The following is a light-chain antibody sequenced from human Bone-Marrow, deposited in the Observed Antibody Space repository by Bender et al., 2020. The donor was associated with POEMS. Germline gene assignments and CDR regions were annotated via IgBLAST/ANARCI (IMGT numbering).Light chain of an antibody. CDR3: CSYAGRSTLI. J-gene: IGLJ2*01. Sequence: QSALTPPASVSGSRGQSITIPCTGTASDVGSYDPVSWYQQKPDKAPRLIIYEVAKRPSGVSTRFSGSKSGNTASLTISGLQAEDEADYYCCSYAGRSTLIFGGGTKLTVL. CDR1: ASDVGSYDP. V-gene: IGLV2-23*02. CDR2: EVA.